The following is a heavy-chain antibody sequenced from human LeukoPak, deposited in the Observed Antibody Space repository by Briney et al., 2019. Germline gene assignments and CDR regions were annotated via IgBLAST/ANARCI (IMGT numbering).Heavy chain of an antibody. V-gene: IGHV3-48*03. J-gene: IGHJ4*02. CDR2: ITSGGDAI. D-gene: IGHD1-26*01. Sequence: GGSLRLSCEASGFTFRSYEMNWVRQAPGKGLEWVSYITSGGDAIFYADSVKGRFTISRDNAKNLLYLQMNSLRAEDTAVYYCTRDGGSFDYWGQGTLVTVSS. CDR1: GFTFRSYE. CDR3: TRDGGSFDY.